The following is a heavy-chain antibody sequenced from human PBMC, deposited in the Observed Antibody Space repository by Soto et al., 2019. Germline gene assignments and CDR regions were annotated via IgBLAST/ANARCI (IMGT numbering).Heavy chain of an antibody. CDR2: ISGSGGST. V-gene: IGHV3-23*01. D-gene: IGHD3-22*01. CDR1: GFTFSSYA. CDR3: ANLPSYYYDSSPNPEYFQH. Sequence: GGSLRLSCAASGFTFSSYAMSWVRQAPGKGLEWVSAISGSGGSTYYADSVKGRFTISRDNSKNTLYLQMNSLRAEDTAVYYCANLPSYYYDSSPNPEYFQHWGQGTLVTVSS. J-gene: IGHJ1*01.